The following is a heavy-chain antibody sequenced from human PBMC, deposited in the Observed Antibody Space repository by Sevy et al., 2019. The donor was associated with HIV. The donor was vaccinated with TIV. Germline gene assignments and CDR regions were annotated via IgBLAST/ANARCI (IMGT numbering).Heavy chain of an antibody. CDR1: GFTFDNYA. D-gene: IGHD6-19*01. Sequence: GGSLRLSCAASGFTFDNYAMTWVRQTPGKGLEWVSTLDNGGDNTYNADSVKGRFTISRDNYKNTLYLQMDSLRAEDTAIYYGAKAGGGWNYFDYSGQGTLVIVSS. CDR2: LDNGGDNT. J-gene: IGHJ4*02. CDR3: AKAGGGWNYFDY. V-gene: IGHV3-23*01.